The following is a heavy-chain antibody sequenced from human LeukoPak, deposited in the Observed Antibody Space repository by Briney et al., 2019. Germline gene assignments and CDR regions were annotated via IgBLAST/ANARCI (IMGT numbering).Heavy chain of an antibody. V-gene: IGHV3-53*01. CDR3: ARDGNYYDSSGYYRGTFDY. CDR1: GFTFSNYA. Sequence: QPGGSLRLSCAASGFTFSNYAMSWVRQAPGKGLEWVSVIYSGGSTYYADSVKGRFTISRDNSKNTLYLQMNSLRAKDTAVYYCARDGNYYDSSGYYRGTFDYWGQGTLVTVSS. D-gene: IGHD3-22*01. CDR2: IYSGGST. J-gene: IGHJ4*02.